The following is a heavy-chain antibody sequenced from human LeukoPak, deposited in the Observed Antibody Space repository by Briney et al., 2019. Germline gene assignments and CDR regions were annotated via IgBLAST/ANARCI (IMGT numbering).Heavy chain of an antibody. CDR3: ARDDSSGYYYFDN. CDR2: INQDGSEK. CDR1: GFTFSNYW. Sequence: GGSLRLSCVASGFTFSNYWMSWVRQAPGKGLERVANINQDGSEKYSVDSVKGRFTFSRDNAKNSLFLQMNSLRAGDTAVYYCARDDSSGYYYFDNWGQGTLVTVSS. V-gene: IGHV3-7*01. J-gene: IGHJ4*02. D-gene: IGHD3-22*01.